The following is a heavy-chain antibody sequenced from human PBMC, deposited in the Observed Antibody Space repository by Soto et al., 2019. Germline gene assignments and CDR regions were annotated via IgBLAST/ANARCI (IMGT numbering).Heavy chain of an antibody. V-gene: IGHV1-3*01. CDR3: DGSGPYGMDA. J-gene: IGHJ6*02. CDR1: GYTFTNYA. D-gene: IGHD2-15*01. Sequence: GASVKVSCKASGYTFTNYAMHWVRQAPGQRLEWMGCIIAGNGNTKYSQKFQGRVTITRDTSASTAYMELRSLRSADTAVYYYDGSGPYGMDAWGQGTTVTVSS. CDR2: IIAGNGNT.